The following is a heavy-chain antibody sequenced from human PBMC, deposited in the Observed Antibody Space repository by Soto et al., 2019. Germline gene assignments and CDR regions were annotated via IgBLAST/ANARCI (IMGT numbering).Heavy chain of an antibody. D-gene: IGHD5-12*01. CDR2: IWYDGSNK. CDR1: GFTFSSYG. J-gene: IGHJ4*02. V-gene: IGHV3-33*01. CDR3: AASEMATILGY. Sequence: PRLSCAASGFTFSSYGMHWVRQAPGKGLEWVAVIWYDGSNKYYADSVKGRFTISRDNSKNTLYLQMNSLRAEDTAVYYCAASEMATILGYWGQGTLVTVSS.